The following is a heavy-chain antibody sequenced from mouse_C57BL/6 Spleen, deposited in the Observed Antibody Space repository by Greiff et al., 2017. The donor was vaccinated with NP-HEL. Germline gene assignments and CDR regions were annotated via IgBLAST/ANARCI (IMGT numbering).Heavy chain of an antibody. V-gene: IGHV1-26*01. J-gene: IGHJ4*01. CDR3: ARNDYDRMDY. Sequence: EVQLQQSGPELVKPGASVKISCKASGYTFTDYYMNWVKQSHGKSLEWIGDINPNNGGTSYNQKFKGKATLTVDKSSSTAYMELRSLTSEDSAVYYCARNDYDRMDYWGQGTSVTVSS. CDR1: GYTFTDYY. CDR2: INPNNGGT. D-gene: IGHD2-4*01.